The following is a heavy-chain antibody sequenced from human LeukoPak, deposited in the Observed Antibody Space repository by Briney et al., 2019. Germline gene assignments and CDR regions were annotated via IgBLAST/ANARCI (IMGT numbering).Heavy chain of an antibody. J-gene: IGHJ6*03. V-gene: IGHV1-2*02. CDR1: GYTFTSYY. D-gene: IGHD2-2*01. CDR3: ARDPARDHYYMDV. Sequence: ASVKVSCKASGYTFTSYYMHWVRQAPGQGLEWMGWINPNSGGTNYAQKFQGRVTMTRDTSISTAYMELSRLRSDDTAVYYCARDPARDHYYMDVWGKGTTVTISS. CDR2: INPNSGGT.